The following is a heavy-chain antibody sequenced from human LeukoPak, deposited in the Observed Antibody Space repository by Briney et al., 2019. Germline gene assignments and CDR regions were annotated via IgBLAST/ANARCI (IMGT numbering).Heavy chain of an antibody. D-gene: IGHD4-23*01. CDR1: GGPLSRGGFY. CDR3: ARDGGY. V-gene: IGHV4-30-4*01. Sequence: TPSLPCTVSGGPLSRGGFYWSLVRPPPGKGLEWIGYIYYSGSTYYNPSLKSRVTISVDTSKNQFSLKLSSVTAADTAVYYCARDGGYWGQGTLVTVSS. J-gene: IGHJ4*02. CDR2: IYYSGST.